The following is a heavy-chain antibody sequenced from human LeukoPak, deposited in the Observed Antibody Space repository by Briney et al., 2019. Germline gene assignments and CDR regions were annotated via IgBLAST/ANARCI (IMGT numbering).Heavy chain of an antibody. V-gene: IGHV3-23*01. CDR3: AKVRRELTLTHFDY. J-gene: IGHJ4*02. CDR1: GFTFSSYA. Sequence: GGSLRLSCAASGFTFSSYAMTWVRQAPGRGLEWVSAIGGSGGSTYYADSVKGRFTISRDNSKNTLFLQMNSLRAEDTAAYYCAKVRRELTLTHFDYWGQGTLVTVSS. D-gene: IGHD2-15*01. CDR2: IGGSGGST.